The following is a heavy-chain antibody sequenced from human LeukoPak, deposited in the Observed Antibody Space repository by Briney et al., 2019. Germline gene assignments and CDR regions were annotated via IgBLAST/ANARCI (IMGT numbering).Heavy chain of an antibody. CDR1: GGSISSYY. Sequence: SETLSLTCTVSGGSISSYYWSWIRQPPGKGLEYIGYIYCSGSTNYNPSLKSRVTISVVTSKNQFSLKLSSVTAADTAVYYCARVAGSYYDRAFDIWGQGTMVTVSS. V-gene: IGHV4-59*01. CDR3: ARVAGSYYDRAFDI. D-gene: IGHD1-26*01. J-gene: IGHJ3*02. CDR2: IYCSGST.